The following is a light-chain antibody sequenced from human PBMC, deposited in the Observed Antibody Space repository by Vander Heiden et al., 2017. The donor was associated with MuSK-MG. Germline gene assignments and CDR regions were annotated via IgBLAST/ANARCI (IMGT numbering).Light chain of an antibody. Sequence: DIQMTQSPSSLSASVGDRVTITCRASQSMSTYLNWYQQKPEKAPTLLFAAASSLQSGVPSRFNGRESRADFTLTISRLQPAGFATAFCRPCEVVRITFGQVATV. CDR1: QSMSTY. V-gene: IGKV1-39*01. J-gene: IGKJ1*01. CDR3: RPCEVVRIT. CDR2: AAS.